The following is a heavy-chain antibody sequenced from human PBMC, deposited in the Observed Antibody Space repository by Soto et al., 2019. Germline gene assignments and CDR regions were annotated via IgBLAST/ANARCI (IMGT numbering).Heavy chain of an antibody. Sequence: LRLSCAASGFTFSSYGMHWVRQAPGKGLEWVAVISYDGSNKYYADSVKGRFTISRDNSKNTLYLQMNSLRAEDTAVYYCAKGWGGWVGYYDGGYYGMDVWGQGTKGTSP. D-gene: IGHD3-22*01. CDR2: ISYDGSNK. J-gene: IGHJ6*02. CDR1: GFTFSSYG. CDR3: AKGWGGWVGYYDGGYYGMDV. V-gene: IGHV3-30*18.